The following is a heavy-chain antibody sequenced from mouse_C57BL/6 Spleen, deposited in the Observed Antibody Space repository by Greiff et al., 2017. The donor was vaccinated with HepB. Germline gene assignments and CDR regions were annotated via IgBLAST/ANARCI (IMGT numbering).Heavy chain of an antibody. J-gene: IGHJ4*01. CDR1: GYTFTDYN. CDR3: ARKLIYYGYDGDYYAMDY. D-gene: IGHD2-2*01. CDR2: INPNNGGT. Sequence: VQLQQSGPELVKPGASVKMSCKASGYTFTDYNMHWVKQSHGKSLEWIGYINPNNGGTSYNQKFKGKATLTVNKSSSTAYMELRSLTSEDSAVYYCARKLIYYGYDGDYYAMDYWGQGTSVTVSS. V-gene: IGHV1-22*01.